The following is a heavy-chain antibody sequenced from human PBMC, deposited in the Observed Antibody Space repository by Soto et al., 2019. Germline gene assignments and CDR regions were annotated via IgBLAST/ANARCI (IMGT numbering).Heavy chain of an antibody. CDR3: AKEPVLMVDVEASDWFDP. CDR1: RFTFSSYA. Sequence: EVQLLESGGGLVQPGGSLRLSCAASRFTFSSYAMSWVRHAPGKGLEWVSAISGSGGSTYYADSVKGRFTISRDNPKNPLYRQTTSLRAEYSAVYYCAKEPVLMVDVEASDWFDPWGQGTRVTFAS. D-gene: IGHD2-8*01. V-gene: IGHV3-23*01. J-gene: IGHJ5*02. CDR2: ISGSGGST.